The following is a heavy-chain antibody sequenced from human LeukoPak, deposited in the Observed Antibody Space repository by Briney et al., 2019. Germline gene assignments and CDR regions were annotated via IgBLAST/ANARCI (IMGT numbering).Heavy chain of an antibody. D-gene: IGHD3-22*01. J-gene: IGHJ4*02. Sequence: GGSLRLSCVASGFTFSSYSMNWVRQAPGKGLEWVSGISWNSGDIGYADSVKGRFTISRDNAKNSLYLQMYSLRAEDTAFYYCAKASGAYYDTSGFDCWGQGTLVTVSS. V-gene: IGHV3-9*01. CDR2: ISWNSGDI. CDR3: AKASGAYYDTSGFDC. CDR1: GFTFSSYS.